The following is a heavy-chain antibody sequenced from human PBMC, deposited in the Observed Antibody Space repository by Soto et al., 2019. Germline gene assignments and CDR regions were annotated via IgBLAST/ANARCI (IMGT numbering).Heavy chain of an antibody. CDR2: IYSGGST. V-gene: IGHV3-66*01. D-gene: IGHD6-13*01. CDR1: GFTVSSNY. J-gene: IGHJ4*02. Sequence: GGSLRLSCAASGFTVSSNYMSWVRQAPGKGLEWVSVIYSGGSTYYADSVKGRFTISRDNSKNTLYLQMNSLRAEDTAVYYCARDPTIAAAGTIYWGQGTLVTVSS. CDR3: ARDPTIAAAGTIY.